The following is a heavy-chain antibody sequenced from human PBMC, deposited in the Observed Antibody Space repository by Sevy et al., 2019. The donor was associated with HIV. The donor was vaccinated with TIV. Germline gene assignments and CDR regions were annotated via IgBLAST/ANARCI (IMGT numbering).Heavy chain of an antibody. Sequence: GGSLGLSCAASGFTFSAYVMNWVRQGPGKGLEWVSSISSSGRYIYYADSVQGRFTISRDNAEDSLYLQMNNLRAEDTAVYYCARDALSGTSAYWGQGTLVTVSS. CDR2: ISSSGRYI. V-gene: IGHV3-21*01. D-gene: IGHD1-7*01. CDR1: GFTFSAYV. J-gene: IGHJ4*02. CDR3: ARDALSGTSAY.